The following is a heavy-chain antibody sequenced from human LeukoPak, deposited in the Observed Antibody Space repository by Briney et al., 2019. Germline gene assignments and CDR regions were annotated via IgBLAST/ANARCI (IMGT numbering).Heavy chain of an antibody. D-gene: IGHD2-2*01. CDR3: ARFCSSSSCLRDY. V-gene: IGHV4-39*07. CDR1: GGSISSSSDY. J-gene: IGHJ4*02. CDR2: IYYSGST. Sequence: PSETLSLTCTVSGGSISSSSDYWGSIRQPPAEGREWTGNIYYSGSTYYVTSRKTRVTKSVDTSKNLQSKNLSSENTAVSDVDYCARFCSSSSCLRDYWGQGTLVTVSS.